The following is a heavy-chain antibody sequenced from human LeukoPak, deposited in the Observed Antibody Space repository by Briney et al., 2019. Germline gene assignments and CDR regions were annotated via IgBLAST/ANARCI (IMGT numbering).Heavy chain of an antibody. V-gene: IGHV4-34*01. J-gene: IGHJ6*03. CDR3: ARTSKGYCSSTSCYRQDYYYYYMDV. CDR1: GGSFSGYY. D-gene: IGHD2-2*02. CDR2: INHSGST. Sequence: SETLSLTCAVYGGSFSGYYWSWIRQPPGKGLEWIGEINHSGSTNYNPSLKSRVTMSVDTSKNQFSLKLSSVTAADTAVYYCARTSKGYCSSTSCYRQDYYYYYMDVWGKGTTVTVSS.